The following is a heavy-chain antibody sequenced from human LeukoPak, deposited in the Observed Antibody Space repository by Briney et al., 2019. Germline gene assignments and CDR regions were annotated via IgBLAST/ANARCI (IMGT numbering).Heavy chain of an antibody. CDR3: ARRASTERGHSYGLDY. CDR1: GFTFSDSD. CDR2: ISFSGTYI. Sequence: GGSLKLSCAASGFTFSDSDIHWVRQPSGKWLEWVSSISFSGTYIYYPDSLKGRFTISRDNAKNSLFLQMNSLRAEDTAVYYCARRASTERGHSYGLDYWGQGTLVTVSS. D-gene: IGHD5-18*01. J-gene: IGHJ4*02. V-gene: IGHV3-21*01.